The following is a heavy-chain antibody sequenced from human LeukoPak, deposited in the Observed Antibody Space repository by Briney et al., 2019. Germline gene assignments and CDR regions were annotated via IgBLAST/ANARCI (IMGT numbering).Heavy chain of an antibody. D-gene: IGHD4-17*01. J-gene: IGHJ3*02. V-gene: IGHV3-23*01. CDR1: GFTFSSYA. Sequence: GGSLRLSCTTSGFTFSSYAMSWVRQAPGKGLEWVSSVNGGGGGTYYADSVKGRFTISRDNFKNTLYLHISSLRAEDTAVYYCAKDRIGDYGDCEDPDAFDIWGQGTVVTVSS. CDR2: VNGGGGGT. CDR3: AKDRIGDYGDCEDPDAFDI.